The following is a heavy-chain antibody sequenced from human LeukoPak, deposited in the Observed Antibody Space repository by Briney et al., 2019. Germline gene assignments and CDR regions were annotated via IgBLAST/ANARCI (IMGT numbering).Heavy chain of an antibody. Sequence: GGSLRLSSAASGFTFTIYAMSWVRQAPGKGLEWVSSIGGSSTYYADFVKGRFTISRDNPKNTLYLQMNSLRAEDTAVYFCAKRGVVIRVILVGFHKEAYYFDSWGQGALVTVSS. J-gene: IGHJ4*02. CDR2: IGGSST. CDR1: GFTFTIYA. V-gene: IGHV3-23*01. D-gene: IGHD3-22*01. CDR3: AKRGVVIRVILVGFHKEAYYFDS.